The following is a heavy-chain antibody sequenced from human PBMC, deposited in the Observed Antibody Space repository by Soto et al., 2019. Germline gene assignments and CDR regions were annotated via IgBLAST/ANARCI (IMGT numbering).Heavy chain of an antibody. D-gene: IGHD6-13*01. Sequence: SETLSLTCTVSGGSVSSGSYYWSWIRQPPGEGLEWIGYIYYSGSTNYNPSLKSRVTISVDTSKNQFSLKLSSVTAADTAVYYCARARATIAAAAIFDCWGQGTLVTVSS. CDR1: GGSVSSGSYY. V-gene: IGHV4-61*01. CDR2: IYYSGST. J-gene: IGHJ4*02. CDR3: ARARATIAAAAIFDC.